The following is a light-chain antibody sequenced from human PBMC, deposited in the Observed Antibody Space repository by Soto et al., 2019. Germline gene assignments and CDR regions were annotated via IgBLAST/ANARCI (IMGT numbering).Light chain of an antibody. CDR2: EGS. CDR1: ISDVGSYSL. CDR3: CSYAGSGTYV. J-gene: IGLJ1*01. V-gene: IGLV2-23*01. Sequence: QSALTQPASVSGSPGQSITISCTGTISDVGSYSLVSWYQQHPGKAPKLMIYEGSKRHSGISNRFSGSKSGNTASLTISGLQAEDEADYYCCSYAGSGTYVFGTGTKVTVL.